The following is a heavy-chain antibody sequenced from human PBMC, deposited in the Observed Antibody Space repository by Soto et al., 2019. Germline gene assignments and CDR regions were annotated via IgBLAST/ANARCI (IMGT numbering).Heavy chain of an antibody. D-gene: IGHD3-9*01. CDR3: ARVGTYDILTGSYRGARFDY. V-gene: IGHV4-34*01. Sequence: PSETLSLTCAVYGGSFSGYYWSWIRQPPGKGLEWIGEINHSGSTNYNPSLKSRVTISVDTSKNQFSLKLSSVTAADTAVYYCARVGTYDILTGSYRGARFDYCGQRTLVTVSS. CDR1: GGSFSGYY. CDR2: INHSGST. J-gene: IGHJ4*02.